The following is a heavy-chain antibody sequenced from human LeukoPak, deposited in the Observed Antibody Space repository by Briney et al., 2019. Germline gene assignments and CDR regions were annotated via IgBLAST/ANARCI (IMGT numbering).Heavy chain of an antibody. J-gene: IGHJ4*02. Sequence: PSETLSLTCTVSGGSISSRPYYWGWVRQPPGKGLEWIGTISYSGTTYYSPSLKSRVTISLDTSKNQFSLKLSSVTAADTAVYYCAREASNYDILTGYLYYFDYWGQGTLVTVSS. CDR2: ISYSGTT. V-gene: IGHV4-39*07. CDR3: AREASNYDILTGYLYYFDY. D-gene: IGHD3-9*01. CDR1: GGSISSRPYY.